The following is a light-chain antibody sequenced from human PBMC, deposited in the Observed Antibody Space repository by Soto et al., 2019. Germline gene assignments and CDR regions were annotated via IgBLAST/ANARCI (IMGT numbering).Light chain of an antibody. CDR1: SGHSRYF. V-gene: IGLV4-60*03. Sequence: QPVLTQSSSASASLGSSVKLTCTLSSGHSRYFIAWHQQPPGKAPRYLMKPEGGGSYMRGSGVPDSFASSSTGADSYLAFSHLQSEDEADYRCETWDGHIQVFGRGTKLTVL. J-gene: IGLJ3*02. CDR2: PEGGGSY. CDR3: ETWDGHIQV.